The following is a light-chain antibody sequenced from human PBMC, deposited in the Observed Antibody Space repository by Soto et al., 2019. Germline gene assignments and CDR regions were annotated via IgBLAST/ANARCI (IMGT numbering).Light chain of an antibody. CDR1: SSDIGGHNL. V-gene: IGLV2-23*01. Sequence: QSALTQPASVSGSPGQSITISGTGTSSDIGGHNLVSWYQQIPGKAPKLMIYEGTKRPPGVSYRFSGSKSGNTASLAISGLQTEDEADYYCCSHAGGYTFVFGTGTKVTVL. J-gene: IGLJ1*01. CDR2: EGT. CDR3: CSHAGGYTFV.